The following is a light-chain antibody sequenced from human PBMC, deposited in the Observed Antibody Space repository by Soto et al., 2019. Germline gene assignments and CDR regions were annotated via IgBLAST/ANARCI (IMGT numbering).Light chain of an antibody. J-gene: IGKJ2*03. CDR1: QSISNW. CDR2: KAS. CDR3: QQYKSYASS. V-gene: IGKV1-5*03. Sequence: DIQMSQSPSTLSTSVGDRVTITCRASQSISNWLAWYQQKPGKAPKLLIYKASTLESGVPSRFSGSGSGTEFTLTISSLQPDDFATYYCQQYKSYASSFGQGTKLVIK.